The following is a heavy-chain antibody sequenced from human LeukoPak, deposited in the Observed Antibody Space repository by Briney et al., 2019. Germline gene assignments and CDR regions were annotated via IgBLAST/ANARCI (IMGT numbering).Heavy chain of an antibody. CDR3: ARVSGLVGFDY. V-gene: IGHV3-74*01. CDR1: GHTFSSYW. D-gene: IGHD6-19*01. J-gene: IGHJ4*02. Sequence: GGSLRLSCAASGHTFSSYWMHWVRRAPGKGLVWVSRINSDGSSTSYADSVKGRFTISRDNAKNTLYLQMNSLRAEDTAVYYCARVSGLVGFDYWGQGTLVTVSS. CDR2: INSDGSST.